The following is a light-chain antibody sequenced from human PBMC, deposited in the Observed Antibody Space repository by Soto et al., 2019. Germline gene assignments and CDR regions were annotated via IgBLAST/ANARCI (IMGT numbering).Light chain of an antibody. V-gene: IGLV1-40*01. J-gene: IGLJ1*01. Sequence: QSVLTQPPSVSGAPGQRVTISCTGSSSNIGAGYDVHWYQHLPGTAPKLLIYDNSNRPSGVPDRFSGSKSGTSASLAITGLQAEDEADYYCQSYDSSLSVLYVFGPGTKVTVL. CDR3: QSYDSSLSVLYV. CDR2: DNS. CDR1: SSNIGAGYD.